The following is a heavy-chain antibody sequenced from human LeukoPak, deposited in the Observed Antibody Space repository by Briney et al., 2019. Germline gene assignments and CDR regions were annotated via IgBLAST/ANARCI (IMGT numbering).Heavy chain of an antibody. Sequence: GGSLRLSCAASGFTFSSYGMHWVRQAPGKGLEWVAFIRYDGSNKYYADSVKGRFTISRDNSKNTLYLQMNSLRAEDTAVYYCAKGQLWPPFFDYWGQGTLVTVSS. D-gene: IGHD5-18*01. CDR1: GFTFSSYG. CDR2: IRYDGSNK. V-gene: IGHV3-30*02. J-gene: IGHJ4*02. CDR3: AKGQLWPPFFDY.